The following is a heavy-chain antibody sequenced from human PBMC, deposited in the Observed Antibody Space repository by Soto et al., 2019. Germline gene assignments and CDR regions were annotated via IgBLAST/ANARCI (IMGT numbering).Heavy chain of an antibody. CDR2: TYYTGNT. V-gene: IGHV4-39*01. CDR1: SGSISRSSYY. J-gene: IGHJ3*02. Sequence: PSETLSLTCSVPSGSISRSSYYWGWIRQPPGQGLEWIGSTYYTGNTYYNASLKSRVTISVDISKSQFFLRLSSVTAADTATYYCAFSWYEAFYIWGPGTMVTVSS. D-gene: IGHD6-13*01. CDR3: AFSWYEAFYI.